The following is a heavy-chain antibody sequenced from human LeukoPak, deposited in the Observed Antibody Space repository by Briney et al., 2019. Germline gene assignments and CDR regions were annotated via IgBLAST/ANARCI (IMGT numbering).Heavy chain of an antibody. CDR1: GFTFNIYA. CDR2: ITGSGGNT. Sequence: GGSLRLSCAASGFTFNIYAMSWVRQAPGKGLEWVSVITGSGGNTFYADSVKGRFTISRDNSKNTLYLQMNSLRAEDTAVYYCAREEDCSSTSCYVALDYWGQGTLVTVSS. J-gene: IGHJ4*02. V-gene: IGHV3-23*01. CDR3: AREEDCSSTSCYVALDY. D-gene: IGHD2-2*01.